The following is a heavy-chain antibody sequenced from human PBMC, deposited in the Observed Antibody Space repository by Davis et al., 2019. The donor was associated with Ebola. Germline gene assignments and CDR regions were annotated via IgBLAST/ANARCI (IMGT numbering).Heavy chain of an antibody. CDR1: GFTFSSYA. CDR2: ISSNGGST. D-gene: IGHD3-22*01. Sequence: PGGSLRLSCAASGFTFSSYAMHWVRQAPGKGLEYVSAISSNGGSTYYADSVKGRFTISRDNSKNTLYLQMSSLRAEDTAVYYCVKDSYYYDSSGYYGSLFDYWGQGTLVTVSS. V-gene: IGHV3-64D*08. J-gene: IGHJ4*02. CDR3: VKDSYYYDSSGYYGSLFDY.